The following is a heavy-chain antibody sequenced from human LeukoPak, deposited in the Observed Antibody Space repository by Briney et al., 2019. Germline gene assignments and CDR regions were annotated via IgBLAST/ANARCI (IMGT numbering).Heavy chain of an antibody. D-gene: IGHD2-2*02. V-gene: IGHV1-69*05. CDR2: IIPIFGTA. CDR1: GGTFSSYA. Sequence: ASVKVSCKASGGTFSSYAISWVRQAPGQGLEWMGRIIPIFGTANYAQKFQGRVTITTDESTSTAYMELSSLRSEDTAVYYCARDGPPYCSSTSCYMSNWFDPWGQGTLVTVSS. J-gene: IGHJ5*02. CDR3: ARDGPPYCSSTSCYMSNWFDP.